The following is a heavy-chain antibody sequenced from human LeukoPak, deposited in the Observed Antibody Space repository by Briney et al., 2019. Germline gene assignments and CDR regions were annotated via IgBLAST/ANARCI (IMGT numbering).Heavy chain of an antibody. CDR1: GFTFSSYA. CDR3: ARGAYGDYDY. V-gene: IGHV3-23*01. Sequence: GGSLRLSCAASGFTFSSYAVSWVRQAPGKGLEWVSAISARGDSTYYADSVEGRFTISRDNSKNTLYLQMNSLRGEDTALYYCARGAYGDYDYWGQGTLVAVSS. CDR2: ISARGDST. D-gene: IGHD4-17*01. J-gene: IGHJ4*02.